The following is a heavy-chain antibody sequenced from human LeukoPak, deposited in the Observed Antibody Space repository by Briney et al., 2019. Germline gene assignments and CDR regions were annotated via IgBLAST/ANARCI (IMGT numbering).Heavy chain of an antibody. V-gene: IGHV1-24*01. D-gene: IGHD3-22*01. J-gene: IGHJ4*02. CDR2: FDPEDGET. Sequence: GASVKVSCKVSGYTLTELSMHWVRQAPGKGLEWMGGFDPEDGETIYAQKFQGRVTMTEDTYTDTAYMELSSLRSEDTAVYYCATDVYDSSGSLYYFDYWGQGTLVTVSS. CDR1: GYTLTELS. CDR3: ATDVYDSSGSLYYFDY.